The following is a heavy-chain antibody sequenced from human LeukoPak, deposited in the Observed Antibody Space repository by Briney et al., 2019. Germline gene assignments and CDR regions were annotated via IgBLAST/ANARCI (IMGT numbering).Heavy chain of an antibody. J-gene: IGHJ4*02. CDR3: ARDRIAVASPFDY. D-gene: IGHD6-19*01. Sequence: GGSLRLSCAASGFTFSSYAMSWVRQAPGKGLEWVSASGSGGSTYYADSVKGRFTISRDNSKNTLYLQMNSLRAEDTAVYYCARDRIAVASPFDYWGQGTLVTVSS. CDR1: GFTFSSYA. CDR2: SGSGGST. V-gene: IGHV3-23*01.